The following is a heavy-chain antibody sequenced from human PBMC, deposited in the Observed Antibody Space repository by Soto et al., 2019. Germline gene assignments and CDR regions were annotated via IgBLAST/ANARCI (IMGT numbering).Heavy chain of an antibody. V-gene: IGHV3-48*03. D-gene: IGHD3-3*01. J-gene: IGHJ4*02. Sequence: EVQLVESGGGLVQPGGSLRLSCAASGFTFSSYEMNWVRQAPGKGLEWVSYISSSGSTIYYADSVKGRFTISRDNAKNSLYLQMNSLRAEDTAVYYCAREWRLERYDFWSGYQSSTSDWGQGTLVTVSS. CDR2: ISSSGSTI. CDR1: GFTFSSYE. CDR3: AREWRLERYDFWSGYQSSTSD.